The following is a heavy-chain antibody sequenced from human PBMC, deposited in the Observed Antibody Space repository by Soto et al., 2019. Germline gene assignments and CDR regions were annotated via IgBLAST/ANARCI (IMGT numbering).Heavy chain of an antibody. Sequence: QVQLQESGPGLVKPSETLSLTCTVSSGSISSYYWSWIRQPPGKGLEWIGYIYYSGSTNYNPSLKSRVTIPVDTSKNQFSLKLNSMTAADTAVYYCARHNYGSGSTYFDYWGQGTLVTVSS. V-gene: IGHV4-59*08. CDR2: IYYSGST. CDR1: SGSISSYY. D-gene: IGHD3-10*01. CDR3: ARHNYGSGSTYFDY. J-gene: IGHJ4*02.